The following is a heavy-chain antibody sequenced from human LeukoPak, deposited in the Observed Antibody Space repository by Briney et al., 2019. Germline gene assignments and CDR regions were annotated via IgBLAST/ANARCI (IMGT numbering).Heavy chain of an antibody. D-gene: IGHD3-16*02. CDR1: GFTFSDYY. V-gene: IGHV3-9*01. J-gene: IGHJ4*02. CDR2: ISWNSGSI. CDR3: AKDINREITITFGGVIVQSYFDY. Sequence: GGSLRLSCAASGFTFSDYYMSWIRQAPGKGLEWVSGISWNSGSIGYADFVKGRFTISRDNAKNSLYLQMNSLRAEDTALYYCAKDINREITITFGGVIVQSYFDYWGQGTLVTVSS.